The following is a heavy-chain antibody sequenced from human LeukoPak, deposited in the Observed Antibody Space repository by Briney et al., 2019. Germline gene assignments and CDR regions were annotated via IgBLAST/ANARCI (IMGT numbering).Heavy chain of an antibody. CDR3: AMKTEQVL. J-gene: IGHJ4*02. CDR2: IYRCGSP. CDR1: GFTVCSHY. D-gene: IGHD1-1*01. V-gene: IGHV3-66*01. Sequence: GGSLRLSCAASGFTVCSHYMRCARAATGGGVEWGSVIYRCGSPYHADSVKGRLHICRDNSKTTLYLQMNSRRAEDTAVYYCAMKTEQVLWGQGTLVTVSS.